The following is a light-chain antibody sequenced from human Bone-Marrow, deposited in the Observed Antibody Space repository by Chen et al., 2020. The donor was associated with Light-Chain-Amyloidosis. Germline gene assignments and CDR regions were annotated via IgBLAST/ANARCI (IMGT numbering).Light chain of an antibody. CDR1: QSVSSN. V-gene: IGKV3-15*01. CDR3: QQYNNWPPFT. J-gene: IGKJ3*01. CDR2: GAS. Sequence: EIVMTQSPATLSVSPGERATLSCRASQSVSSNLAWYQQKPGQAPRLLIDGASTRATGIPARFSGSGSGTEFTLTICSLQSEDFAVYYCQQYNNWPPFTFGPGTKVDIK.